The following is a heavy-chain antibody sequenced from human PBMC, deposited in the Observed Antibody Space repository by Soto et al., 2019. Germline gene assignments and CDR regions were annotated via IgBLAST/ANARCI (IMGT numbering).Heavy chain of an antibody. D-gene: IGHD5-18*01. CDR2: ISSSSSTI. CDR1: GFTFSSYS. CDR3: ARDGYSSYYFDY. V-gene: IGHV3-48*02. J-gene: IGHJ4*02. Sequence: EVQLVESGGGLVQPGGSLRLSCAASGFTFSSYSMNWVRQAPGKGLEWVSYISSSSSTINYADSVKGRFTISRDNAKNSLYREMNGRRDEGTAVYYCARDGYSSYYFDYWGQGTLVTVSS.